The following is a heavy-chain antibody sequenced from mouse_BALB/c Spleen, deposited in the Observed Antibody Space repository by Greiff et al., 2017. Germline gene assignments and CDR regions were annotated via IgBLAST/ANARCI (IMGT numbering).Heavy chain of an antibody. Sequence: EVHLVESGGGLVKPGGSLKLSCAASGFTFSNYYMYWVRQTPEKRLEWVATISDGGSYTYYPESVKGRFTISRDNAKNNLYLQMSSLKSEDTAMYYCARDYGDYWGQGTSVTVTS. CDR1: GFTFSNYY. CDR3: ARDYGDY. J-gene: IGHJ4*01. CDR2: ISDGGSYT. V-gene: IGHV5-4*02. D-gene: IGHD1-1*01.